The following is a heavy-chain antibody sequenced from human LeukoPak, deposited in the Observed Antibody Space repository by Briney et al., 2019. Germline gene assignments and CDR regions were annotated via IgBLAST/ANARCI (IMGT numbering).Heavy chain of an antibody. V-gene: IGHV3-48*04. D-gene: IGHD3-22*01. J-gene: IGHJ4*02. CDR3: ARGGGSGYYSPPYYFDF. Sequence: GGSLRLSCAASGFTFSTYSMDWVRQAPGKGLEWVSYISPSSDTIYYADSVKGRFTISRDNAKNSLYLQMNSLRAEDTAVYYCARGGGSGYYSPPYYFDFWGRGTLVTVSS. CDR1: GFTFSTYS. CDR2: ISPSSDTI.